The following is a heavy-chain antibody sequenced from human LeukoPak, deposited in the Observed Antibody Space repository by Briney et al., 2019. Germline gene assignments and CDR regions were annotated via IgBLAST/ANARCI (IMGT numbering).Heavy chain of an antibody. V-gene: IGHV1-18*01. D-gene: IGHD3-16*02. J-gene: IGHJ4*02. CDR3: ARTMITFGGVIVPPDH. Sequence: GASVKVSCKASGYTFTSYGISWVRQAPGQGLEWMGWISAYNGNTNYAQKLQGRVTMTTDTSTSTAYMELRSLKSDDTAVYYCARTMITFGGVIVPPDHWGQGTLVTVSS. CDR2: ISAYNGNT. CDR1: GYTFTSYG.